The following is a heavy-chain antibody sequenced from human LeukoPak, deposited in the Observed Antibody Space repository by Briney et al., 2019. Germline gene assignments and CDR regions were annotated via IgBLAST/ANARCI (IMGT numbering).Heavy chain of an antibody. Sequence: ASVKVSCKASGGTFSSYAISWVRQAPGKGLEWMGWISTNSGNTNYAQRPQGRVTMTTDTSTSTAYLELRSLRSDDTAVYYCARDKVHAFDIWGQGTMVTVSS. J-gene: IGHJ3*02. CDR3: ARDKVHAFDI. V-gene: IGHV1-18*01. CDR2: ISTNSGNT. CDR1: GGTFSSYA.